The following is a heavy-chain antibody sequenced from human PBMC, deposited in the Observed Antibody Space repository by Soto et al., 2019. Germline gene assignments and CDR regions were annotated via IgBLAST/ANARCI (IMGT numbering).Heavy chain of an antibody. CDR1: GGSVLNGGQY. J-gene: IGHJ4*02. D-gene: IGHD2-15*01. Sequence: QVQLQESGPRLLKPSQTLSLTCTVSGGSVLNGGQYWTWIRQSPGKGLEWIGRVFFSGGTHYNPALNNRLVISIDTSNNQFSLNLSSVTAADTAIYYCARDNYGGMLDYWAQGILVTVSS. CDR3: ARDNYGGMLDY. CDR2: VFFSGGT. V-gene: IGHV4-31*03.